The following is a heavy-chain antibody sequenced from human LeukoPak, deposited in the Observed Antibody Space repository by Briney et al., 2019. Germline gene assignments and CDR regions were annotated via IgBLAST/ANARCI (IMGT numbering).Heavy chain of an antibody. D-gene: IGHD3-22*01. CDR3: ARDRYYDSSGSNGMDV. V-gene: IGHV4-34*01. Sequence: PSETLSLTCAVYGGSFSGYYWSWIRQPPGKGLEWIGEINHSGSTNHNPSLKSRVTISVDTSKNQFSLKRSSVTAADTAVYYCARDRYYDSSGSNGMDVWGQGTTVTVSS. J-gene: IGHJ6*02. CDR2: INHSGST. CDR1: GGSFSGYY.